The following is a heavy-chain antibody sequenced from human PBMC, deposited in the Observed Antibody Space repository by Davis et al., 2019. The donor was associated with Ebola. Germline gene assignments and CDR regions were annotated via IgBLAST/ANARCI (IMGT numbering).Heavy chain of an antibody. CDR1: GFTFSSYA. Sequence: GGSLRLSCAASGFTFSSYAMSWVRQAPGKGLEWVSAISGSGGSPYYADSVKGRFTISRDNSKNTLYLQMNSLRAEDTAVYYCARERITMVQGVIITGYFDYWGQGTLVTVSS. V-gene: IGHV3-23*01. J-gene: IGHJ4*02. CDR3: ARERITMVQGVIITGYFDY. CDR2: ISGSGGSP. D-gene: IGHD3-10*01.